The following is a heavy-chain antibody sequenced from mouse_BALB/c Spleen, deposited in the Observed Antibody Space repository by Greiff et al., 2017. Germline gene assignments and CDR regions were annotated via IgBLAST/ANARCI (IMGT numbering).Heavy chain of an antibody. J-gene: IGHJ3*01. V-gene: IGHV1-54*01. Sequence: QVHVKQSGAELVRPGTSVKVSCKASGYAFTNYLIEWVKQRPGQGLEWIGVINPGSGGTNYNEKFKGKATLTADKSSSTAYMQLSSLTSDDSAVYFCARDRYGNYPFAYWGQGTLVTVSA. CDR2: INPGSGGT. CDR3: ARDRYGNYPFAY. CDR1: GYAFTNYL. D-gene: IGHD2-10*02.